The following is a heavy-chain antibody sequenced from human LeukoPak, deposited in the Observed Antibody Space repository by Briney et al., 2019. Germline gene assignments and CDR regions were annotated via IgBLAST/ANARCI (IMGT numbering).Heavy chain of an antibody. CDR2: ISAYNGDT. CDR1: GYSFASHG. D-gene: IGHD6-19*01. J-gene: IGHJ5*02. CDR3: ARDPSNTSGWKTWFDP. Sequence: ASVKVSCKASGYSFASHGISWVRQAPGQGLEWMGWISAYNGDTKYAHNLQGRVTLTTYTLTTTAYLELRSLTSDDTAVYYCARDPSNTSGWKTWFDPWGQGTLVTVSS. V-gene: IGHV1-18*01.